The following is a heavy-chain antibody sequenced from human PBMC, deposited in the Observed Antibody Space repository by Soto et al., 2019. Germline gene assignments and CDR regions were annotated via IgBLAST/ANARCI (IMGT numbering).Heavy chain of an antibody. CDR2: ISAYNGNT. J-gene: IGHJ6*02. D-gene: IGHD3-22*01. V-gene: IGHV1-18*01. CDR3: ASSYDSSGYRPYYYYGMDV. CDR1: GYTFTSYG. Sequence: ASVKVSCKASGYTFTSYGISWVRQAPGQGLERIGWISAYNGNTNYAQKLQGRVTMTTDTSTSTAYMELRSLRSDDTAVYYCASSYDSSGYRPYYYYGMDVWGQGTTVTVSS.